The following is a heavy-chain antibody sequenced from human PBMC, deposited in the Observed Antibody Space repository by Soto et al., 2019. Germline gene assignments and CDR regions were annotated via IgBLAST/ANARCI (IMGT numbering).Heavy chain of an antibody. D-gene: IGHD6-19*01. CDR3: ARDSEGRAVAGQSPHCDY. J-gene: IGHJ4*02. CDR2: ITSSGSSI. V-gene: IGHV3-48*01. CDR1: GFTFSNHG. Sequence: EVQLVESGGGLVQPGGSLRLSCGASGFTFSNHGMTWVRQAPGKGLEWVSYITSSGSSIYYADSVKGRFTISRDDAKNSLYLQMNSLRVEDTAVYYCARDSEGRAVAGQSPHCDYWGQGTLVTVSS.